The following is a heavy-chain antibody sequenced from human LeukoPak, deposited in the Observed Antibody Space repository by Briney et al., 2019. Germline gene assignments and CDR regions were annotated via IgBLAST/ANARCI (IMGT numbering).Heavy chain of an antibody. CDR2: IYYSGST. CDR1: GGPINSYY. V-gene: IGHV4-59*01. J-gene: IGHJ3*02. Sequence: KPSETLSLTCTVSGGPINSYYWSWIRQPPGKALEWIGYIYYSGSTNYNPSLKSRVTISVDTSKNQFSLKLSSVTAADTAVYFCAREDTAMVRTAFDIWGQGTMVTVSS. CDR3: AREDTAMVRTAFDI. D-gene: IGHD5-18*01.